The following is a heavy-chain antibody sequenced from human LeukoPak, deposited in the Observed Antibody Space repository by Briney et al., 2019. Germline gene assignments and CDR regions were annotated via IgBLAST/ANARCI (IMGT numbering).Heavy chain of an antibody. CDR2: ISYDGSNK. V-gene: IGHV3-30-3*01. J-gene: IGHJ4*02. CDR1: GFTFSSYA. CDR3: ARAMLDSSGRDY. D-gene: IGHD3-22*01. Sequence: GRSLRLSCAASGFTFSSYAMHWVRQAPGKGLEWVAVISYDGSNKYYADSVKGRFTISRDNAKNTVYLQINSLRAEDTALYYCARAMLDSSGRDYWGQGTLVTVSS.